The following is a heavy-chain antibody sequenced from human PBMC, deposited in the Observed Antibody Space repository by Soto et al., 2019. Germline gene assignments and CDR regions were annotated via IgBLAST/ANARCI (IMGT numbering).Heavy chain of an antibody. Sequence: ETLSLTCTVSGASISGCYWSWIRKSAGKGLEWIGRIYATGTTAYNPSLKSRVMMSVDTSKKQFSLKLRSVTAADTGVYYSVRSGKKTLRDWFDTWGQGISVTVAS. CDR3: VRSGKKTLRDWFDT. J-gene: IGHJ5*02. CDR2: IYATGTT. V-gene: IGHV4-4*07. D-gene: IGHD1-1*01. CDR1: GASISGCY.